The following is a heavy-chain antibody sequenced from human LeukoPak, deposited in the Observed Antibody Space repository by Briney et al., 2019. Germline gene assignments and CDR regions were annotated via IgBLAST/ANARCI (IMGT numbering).Heavy chain of an antibody. V-gene: IGHV3-7*01. J-gene: IGHJ4*02. CDR2: IKQDGSEK. D-gene: IGHD2-2*01. Sequence: GGSLRLSCAASGFTFSSYWMSWVRQAPGKGLEWVANIKQDGSEKYYVDSVKGRFTISRDNSKNTLYLQMNSLRAEDTAVYYCAREGRYCSSTGCYLDYWGQGTLVTVSS. CDR1: GFTFSSYW. CDR3: AREGRYCSSTGCYLDY.